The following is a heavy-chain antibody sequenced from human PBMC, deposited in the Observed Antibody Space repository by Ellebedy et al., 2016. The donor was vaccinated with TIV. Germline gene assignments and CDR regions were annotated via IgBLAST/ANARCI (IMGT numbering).Heavy chain of an antibody. CDR1: GFTLANYA. CDR3: ASPRKLGYCTNGVCPDDAFDI. V-gene: IGHV3-33*08. CDR2: IWYDGSNK. J-gene: IGHJ3*02. D-gene: IGHD2-8*01. Sequence: GGSLRLSCAASGFTLANYAMFWVRQAPGKGLEWVAVIWYDGSNKYYADSVKGRFTISRDNSKNTLYLQMNSLRAEDTAVYYCASPRKLGYCTNGVCPDDAFDIWGQGTMVTVSS.